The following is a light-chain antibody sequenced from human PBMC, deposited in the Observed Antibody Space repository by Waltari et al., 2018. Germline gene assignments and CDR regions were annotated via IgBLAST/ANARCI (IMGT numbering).Light chain of an antibody. V-gene: IGKV1-5*03. CDR1: ETISSW. CDR2: KAS. CDR3: QQYNSYSPYT. J-gene: IGKJ2*01. Sequence: DIQMTQSPSTLSASVGDRVTIPSRASETISSWLACYQQKPGKAPNLLIYKASILESGVPSRFSGSGSGTEFTLTISSLQPDDFATYYCQQYNSYSPYTFGQGTKLEI.